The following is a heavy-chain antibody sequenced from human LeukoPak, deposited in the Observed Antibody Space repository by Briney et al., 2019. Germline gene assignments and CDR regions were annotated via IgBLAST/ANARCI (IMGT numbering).Heavy chain of an antibody. CDR3: ARGGKYYGSGSPRTPPKNYYYYGMDV. J-gene: IGHJ6*02. CDR2: IKQDGSEK. CDR1: GFTFSSYG. Sequence: GGSLRLSCAASGFTFSSYGMHWVHQAPGKGLEWVANIKQDGSEKYYVDSVKGRFTISRDNAKSSLYLQMNSLRAEDTAVYYCARGGKYYGSGSPRTPPKNYYYYGMDVWGQGTTVTVSS. V-gene: IGHV3-7*01. D-gene: IGHD3-10*01.